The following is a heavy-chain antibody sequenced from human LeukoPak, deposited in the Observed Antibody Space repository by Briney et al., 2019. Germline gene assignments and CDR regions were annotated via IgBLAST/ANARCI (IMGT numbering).Heavy chain of an antibody. D-gene: IGHD3-16*01. V-gene: IGHV4-34*01. CDR1: GFTFSSYA. Sequence: GSLRLSCAASGFTFSSYAMSWIRQPPGKGLEWIGEINHSGSTNYNPSLKSRVTISVDTSKNQFSLKLSSVTAADTAVYYCARVWRYYFDYWGQGTLVTVTS. CDR3: ARVWRYYFDY. CDR2: INHSGST. J-gene: IGHJ4*02.